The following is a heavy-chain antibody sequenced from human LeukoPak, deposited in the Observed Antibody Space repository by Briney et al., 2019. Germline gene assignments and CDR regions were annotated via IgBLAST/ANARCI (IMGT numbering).Heavy chain of an antibody. CDR1: GFTFSSYS. Sequence: GGSLRLSCAASGFTFSSYSMNWVRQAPGKGLEWVSSISSSSSYIYYADSVKGRFTISRDNAKNSLYLQMNSLRAEDTAVYYRARDERSTIFGVVFYYMDVWGKGTTVTVSS. CDR2: ISSSSSYI. J-gene: IGHJ6*03. V-gene: IGHV3-21*01. CDR3: ARDERSTIFGVVFYYMDV. D-gene: IGHD3-3*01.